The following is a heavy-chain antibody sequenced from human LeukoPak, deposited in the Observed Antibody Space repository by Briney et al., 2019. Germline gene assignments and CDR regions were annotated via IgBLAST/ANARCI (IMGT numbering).Heavy chain of an antibody. Sequence: SETLSLTCTVSGGSISSSSYYWGWIRQPPGKGLEWIGSIYYSGSTYYNPSLKSRVTISVDTSKNQFSLKLSSVTAADTAVYYCARLSSSWSSVDSDYWGQGTLVTVSS. J-gene: IGHJ4*02. V-gene: IGHV4-39*01. D-gene: IGHD6-13*01. CDR3: ARLSSSWSSVDSDY. CDR1: GGSISSSSYY. CDR2: IYYSGST.